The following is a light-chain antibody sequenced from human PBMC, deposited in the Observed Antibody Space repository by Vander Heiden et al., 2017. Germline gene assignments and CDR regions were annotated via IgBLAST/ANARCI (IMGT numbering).Light chain of an antibody. J-gene: IGLJ2*01. Sequence: SYVLTQPPPVSLAPGQSAKSTCGGNNIGSKSVPWYQQKPGPAPVLVVYDDSVRPSGIPERFSGSNSGNTATLTISRVEAGDEADYYCQVWDSSTDHVVFGGGTKLTVL. CDR2: DDS. CDR1: NIGSKS. CDR3: QVWDSSTDHVV. V-gene: IGLV3-21*02.